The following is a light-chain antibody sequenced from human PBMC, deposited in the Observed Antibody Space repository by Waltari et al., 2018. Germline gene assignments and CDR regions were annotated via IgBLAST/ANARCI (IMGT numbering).Light chain of an antibody. J-gene: IGLJ2*01. CDR2: DDR. V-gene: IGLV3-21*02. CDR1: NIGSKS. Sequence: SYVLTQPPSVSVAPGQTARIICEGNNIGSKSVHWYKQKPGRAPVLVVYDDRDRPAGIPARVAGSNSGSTATLTISRVEAGDEADYYCQVWDRTADDVVFGGGTKVNVL. CDR3: QVWDRTADDVV.